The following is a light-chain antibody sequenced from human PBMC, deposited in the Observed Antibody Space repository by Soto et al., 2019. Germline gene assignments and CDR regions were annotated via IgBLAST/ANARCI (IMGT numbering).Light chain of an antibody. J-gene: IGKJ4*01. CDR1: QSISTY. CDR3: QQTHTTFT. CDR2: AAS. Sequence: DIQMTQSPSSLSASVGDRVTITCRASQSISTYLNWYRQKPGKVPKLLIYAASSLQSGVPSRFSGGGSGTDFTLTISSLQPEDFATYYCQQTHTTFTFGGGTKVDIK. V-gene: IGKV1-39*01.